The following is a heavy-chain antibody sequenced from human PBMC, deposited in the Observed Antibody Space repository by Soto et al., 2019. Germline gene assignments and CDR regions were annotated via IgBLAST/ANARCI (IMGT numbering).Heavy chain of an antibody. J-gene: IGHJ4*02. CDR3: VHRAGIDGNWNGGYFDY. D-gene: IGHD1-1*01. CDR1: GFSLSARPVA. Sequence: QINLRESGPTRVKPTQTLTLTCTFSGFSLSARPVAVGWIRQPPGKALERLALIYWDDDKRYSPSLMSSLTITKDPSKNQVVLTMTNMDPLDTAIYYCVHRAGIDGNWNGGYFDYWGQGALVTVSS. V-gene: IGHV2-5*02. CDR2: IYWDDDK.